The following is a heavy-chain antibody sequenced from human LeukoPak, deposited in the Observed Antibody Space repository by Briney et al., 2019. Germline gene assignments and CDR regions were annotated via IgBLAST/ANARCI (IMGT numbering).Heavy chain of an antibody. Sequence: GASVKVSCKASGYTFTGYYMHWVRQAPGQGLEWMGWINPNSGGTNYAQKFQGRVTMTRDTSISTAYMELSRLRSDDTAVYYCARRDSNSWDAFDIWGQGTMVTVSS. CDR3: ARRDSNSWDAFDI. V-gene: IGHV1-2*02. CDR1: GYTFTGYY. J-gene: IGHJ3*02. CDR2: INPNSGGT. D-gene: IGHD6-13*01.